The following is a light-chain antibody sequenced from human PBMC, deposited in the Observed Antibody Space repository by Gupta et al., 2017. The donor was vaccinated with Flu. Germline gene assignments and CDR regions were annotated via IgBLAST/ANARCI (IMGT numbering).Light chain of an antibody. CDR1: SRDVGRYDD. J-gene: IGLJ1*01. V-gene: IGLV2-14*01. CDR3: TSYTSSITDV. CDR2: EVN. Sequence: QSALTQPASVSGSPGRSMTIGCTVTSRDVGRYDDVSWYQQYPGKAPNLMIYEVNYRPSGVSNRFSASKAGNTASLTISVLQAEDEADYYCTSYTSSITDVFGTGTKVTVL.